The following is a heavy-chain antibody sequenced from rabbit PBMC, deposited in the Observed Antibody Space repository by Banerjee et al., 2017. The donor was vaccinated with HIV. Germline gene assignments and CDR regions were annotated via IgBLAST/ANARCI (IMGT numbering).Heavy chain of an antibody. CDR2: INTSSGNT. D-gene: IGHD4-1*01. Sequence: QEQLEESGGGLVKPEGSLTLTCKASGFDLSDYYYMCWVRQAPGKGLEWIACINTSSGNTVYASWAKGRFTISNTSSTTVTLQMTSLTAADTATYFCMRYGSGWGDNLWGPGTLVTVS. CDR1: GFDLSDYYY. J-gene: IGHJ4*01. CDR3: MRYGSGWGDNL. V-gene: IGHV1S45*01.